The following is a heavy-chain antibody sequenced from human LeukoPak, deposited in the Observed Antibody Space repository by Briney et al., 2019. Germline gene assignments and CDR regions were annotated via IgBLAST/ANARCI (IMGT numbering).Heavy chain of an antibody. J-gene: IGHJ4*02. D-gene: IGHD3-10*01. CDR2: INHSGST. CDR1: GGSFSGYY. CDR3: ARHMRLWFGELLLGHYFDY. V-gene: IGHV4-34*01. Sequence: PSETLSLTCAVYGGSFSGYYWSWIRQPPGKGLEWIGEINHSGSTNYNPSLKSRVTISVDTSKNQFSLKLSSVTAADTAVYYCARHMRLWFGELLLGHYFDYWGQGTLVTVSS.